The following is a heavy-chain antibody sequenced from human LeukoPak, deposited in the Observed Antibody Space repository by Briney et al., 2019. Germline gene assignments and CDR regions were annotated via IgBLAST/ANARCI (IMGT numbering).Heavy chain of an antibody. J-gene: IGHJ6*03. D-gene: IGHD6-13*01. CDR2: INHSGST. CDR1: GGSFSGYY. Sequence: SETLSLTCAVYGGSFSGYYWSWIRQPPGKGLEWIGEINHSGSTNYNPSLKGRVTISVDTSKNQFSLKLSSVTAADTAVYYCARGLAAAGTYYYYYMDVWGKGTTVTVSS. V-gene: IGHV4-34*01. CDR3: ARGLAAAGTYYYYYMDV.